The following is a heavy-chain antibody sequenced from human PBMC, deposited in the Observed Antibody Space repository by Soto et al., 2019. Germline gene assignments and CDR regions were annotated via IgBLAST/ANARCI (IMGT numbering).Heavy chain of an antibody. Sequence: GASVKVSCKASGDTFGRFTINWVRQAPGQGLEWMGGIKPISDTTTYAQRFQGRVTFTADASTSTVYMELSSLRSEDTAMYYCARDPSTVNKLIGVWFDPWGQGTLVTV. J-gene: IGHJ5*02. V-gene: IGHV1-69*13. D-gene: IGHD4-4*01. CDR2: IKPISDTT. CDR1: GDTFGRFT. CDR3: ARDPSTVNKLIGVWFDP.